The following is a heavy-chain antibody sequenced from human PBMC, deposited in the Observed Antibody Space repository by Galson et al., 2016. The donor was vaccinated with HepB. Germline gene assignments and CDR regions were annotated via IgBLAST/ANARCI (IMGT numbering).Heavy chain of an antibody. CDR1: GGTFNNYG. J-gene: IGHJ4*02. D-gene: IGHD1-7*01. CDR3: ARGCELLYFDY. CDR2: IIPIFGSA. V-gene: IGHV1-69*13. Sequence: SVKVSCKASGGTFNNYGISWVRQAPGQGLEWMGGIIPIFGSANYAQKFQGRVTITADESTSTAFMELSSLTSEDTAIYYCARGCELLYFDYWGQGTLVTVSS.